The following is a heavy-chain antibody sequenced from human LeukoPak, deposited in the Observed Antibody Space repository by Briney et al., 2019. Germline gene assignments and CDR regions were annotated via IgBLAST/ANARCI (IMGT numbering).Heavy chain of an antibody. CDR2: IFHRGIP. CDR1: GDSISNNW. CDR3: ARHRRREWYGPVYYFDY. D-gene: IGHD3-3*01. V-gene: IGHV4-4*02. J-gene: IGHJ4*02. Sequence: PSETLSLTCAVSGDSISNNWWSWVRQSPGKGLEWIGEIFHRGIPNYNPSLKSRVTISVDTSKNQFSLKLSSVTAADTAVYYCARHRRREWYGPVYYFDYWGQGTLVTVSS.